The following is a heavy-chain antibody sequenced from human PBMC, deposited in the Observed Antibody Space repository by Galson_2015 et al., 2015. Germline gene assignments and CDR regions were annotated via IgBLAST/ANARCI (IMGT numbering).Heavy chain of an antibody. Sequence: SLRLSCEASGFTFSNYWMSGVRQAPGKGLEWAANIKQDGSEKYYVDSVKGRFTISRDNAKNSLYLQMNSLRAEDTAIYYCASQTWTGYFDYWGQGILVTVSS. CDR3: ASQTWTGYFDY. CDR2: IKQDGSEK. V-gene: IGHV3-7*03. CDR1: GFTFSNYW. D-gene: IGHD3-10*01. J-gene: IGHJ4*02.